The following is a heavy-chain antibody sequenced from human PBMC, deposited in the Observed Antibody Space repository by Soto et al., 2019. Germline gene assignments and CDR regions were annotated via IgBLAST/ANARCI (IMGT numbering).Heavy chain of an antibody. CDR3: TTGRMIVVGPYYYYYGMDV. Sequence: GGSLRLSCAASGFTFSNAWMNWVRQAPGKGLEWVGRIKSKTDGGTTDYAAPVKGRFTISRDDSKNTLYLQMNSLKTEDTAVYYCTTGRMIVVGPYYYYYGMDVWGQGTTVTVSS. J-gene: IGHJ6*02. D-gene: IGHD3-22*01. CDR2: IKSKTDGGTT. CDR1: GFTFSNAW. V-gene: IGHV3-15*07.